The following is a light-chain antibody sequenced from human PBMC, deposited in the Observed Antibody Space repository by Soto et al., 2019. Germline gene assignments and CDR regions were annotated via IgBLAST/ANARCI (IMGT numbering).Light chain of an antibody. CDR1: QSVSSSY. J-gene: IGKJ1*01. CDR3: QHYGTSPWT. V-gene: IGKV3-20*01. CDR2: GAS. Sequence: EIVLTQSPGTLSLSPGERGTLSCRASQSVSSSYLAWYQQKPGQAPRLLIYGASSRATGIPDRFSGSGSGTDFTLTISRLEPEDFAVYYCQHYGTSPWTFDQGTKVEIK.